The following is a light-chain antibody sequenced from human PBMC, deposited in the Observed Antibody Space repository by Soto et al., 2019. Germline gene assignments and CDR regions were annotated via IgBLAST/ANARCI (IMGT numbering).Light chain of an antibody. CDR3: QQYKSYSRT. Sequence: DIQMTQSPSTLSASVGDRVTITCRASESISSWLAWYQQKPGKAPKLLIYKASNLESGVPSRFSGSGSGTEFNLTISSLQPDDFATYYCQQYKSYSRTFGQGTKVEIK. CDR2: KAS. J-gene: IGKJ1*01. CDR1: ESISSW. V-gene: IGKV1-5*03.